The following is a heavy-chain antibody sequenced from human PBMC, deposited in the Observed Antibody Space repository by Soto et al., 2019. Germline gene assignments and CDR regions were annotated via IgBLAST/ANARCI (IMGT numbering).Heavy chain of an antibody. CDR3: AGPGSSGYKRGWFDP. CDR1: GGSISSYY. V-gene: IGHV4-59*01. CDR2: IYYSGST. Sequence: NPXATLSLTCTVSGGSISSYYWSWIRQPPGKGLEWIGYIYYSGSTNYNPSLKSRVTISVDTSKNQFSLKLSSVTAADTAVYYCAGPGSSGYKRGWFDPWGQGTLVTVSS. J-gene: IGHJ5*02. D-gene: IGHD5-18*01.